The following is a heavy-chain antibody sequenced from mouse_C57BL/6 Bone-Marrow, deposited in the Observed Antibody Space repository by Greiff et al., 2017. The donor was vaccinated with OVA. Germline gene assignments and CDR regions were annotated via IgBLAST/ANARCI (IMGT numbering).Heavy chain of an antibody. Sequence: DVQLVESGGGLVQPKGSLKLSCAASGFSFNTYAMNWVRQAPGKGLEWVARIRSKSNNYATYYADSVKDRFTISRDDSESMLYLQMNNLKTEDTAMYYCVRRGTTGYFDVWGTGTTVTVSS. CDR3: VRRGTTGYFDV. CDR2: IRSKSNNYAT. CDR1: GFSFNTYA. J-gene: IGHJ1*03. D-gene: IGHD1-1*01. V-gene: IGHV10-1*01.